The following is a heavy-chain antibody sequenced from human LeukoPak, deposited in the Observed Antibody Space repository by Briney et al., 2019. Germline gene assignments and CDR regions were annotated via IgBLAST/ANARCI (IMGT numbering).Heavy chain of an antibody. V-gene: IGHV4-59*01. CDR2: IYYSGST. Sequence: SETLSLTCNVSGDSITSTYYWSWIRQPPGKGLEWIGYIYYSGSTNYNPSLKSRVTISVDTSKNQFSLKLSSVTAADTAVYYCARARVAAAGNWFDPWGQGTLVTVST. D-gene: IGHD6-13*01. J-gene: IGHJ5*02. CDR1: GDSITSTYY. CDR3: ARARVAAAGNWFDP.